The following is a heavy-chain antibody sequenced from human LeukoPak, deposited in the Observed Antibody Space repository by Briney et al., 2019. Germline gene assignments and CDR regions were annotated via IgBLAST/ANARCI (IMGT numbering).Heavy chain of an antibody. J-gene: IGHJ4*02. V-gene: IGHV1-69*05. CDR2: IIPIFGTA. CDR1: GGTFSSYA. Sequence: SVKVSCKASGGTFSSYAISWVRQAPGQGLEWMGGIIPIFGTASYAQKFQGRVTMTRDTSTSTVYMELSSLRSEDTAVYYCARDIGGYVDYWGQRTLVTVSS. CDR3: ARDIGGYVDY. D-gene: IGHD3-22*01.